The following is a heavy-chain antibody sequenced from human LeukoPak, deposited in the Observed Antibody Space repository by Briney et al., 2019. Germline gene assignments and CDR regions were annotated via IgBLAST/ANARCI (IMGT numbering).Heavy chain of an antibody. D-gene: IGHD3-10*01. J-gene: IGHJ5*02. CDR2: IYYSGST. Sequence: SETLSLTCTVSGGSISSYYWSWIRQPPGKGLEWIGYIYYSGSTNYNPSLKSRVTITVDTSKNQFSLKLSSVTAADTAVYYCARDSPNYYGSGTSWFDPWGQGTLVTVSS. CDR1: GGSISSYY. V-gene: IGHV4-59*01. CDR3: ARDSPNYYGSGTSWFDP.